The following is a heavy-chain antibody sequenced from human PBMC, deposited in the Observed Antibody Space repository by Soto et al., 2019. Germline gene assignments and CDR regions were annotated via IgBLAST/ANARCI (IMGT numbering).Heavy chain of an antibody. V-gene: IGHV4-30-2*01. J-gene: IGHJ5*02. D-gene: IGHD4-17*01. CDR3: ARDDFGGHHNWFHP. CDR1: GGSLSSGGYS. Sequence: QLQLQESGSGLVRPSQTLSLTCAVSGGSLSSGGYSWSWIRQPPGKGLEWIGYIYHTGRTYYNPSLKSRVTISVDNSKNQFSLNLHSVTAADTAVYYCARDDFGGHHNWFHPWGQGTLVTVSS. CDR2: IYHTGRT.